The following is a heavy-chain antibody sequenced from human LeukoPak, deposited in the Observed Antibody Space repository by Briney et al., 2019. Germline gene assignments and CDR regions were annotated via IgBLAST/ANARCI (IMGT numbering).Heavy chain of an antibody. CDR1: GFTFDDYA. CDR3: AKDRRPTVSGGYFDL. CDR2: ISWNSGHR. J-gene: IGHJ2*01. V-gene: IGHV3-9*01. D-gene: IGHD3-10*01. Sequence: PGGSLRLSCAASGFTFDDYAMHWVRQAPGKGLEWVSGISWNSGHRGYADSVKGRFTISRDNAKNSLYLQMNSLGAEDTALYYCAKDRRPTVSGGYFDLWGRGTLVIVSS.